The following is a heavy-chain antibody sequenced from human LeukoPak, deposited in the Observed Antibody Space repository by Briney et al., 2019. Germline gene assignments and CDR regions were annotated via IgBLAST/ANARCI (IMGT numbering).Heavy chain of an antibody. CDR2: IYHSGST. Sequence: SETLSLTCAVSGGSISSGGYSWSWIRQPPGKGLEWIGYIYHSGSTYYNPSLKSRVTISVDRSKNQFSLKLSSVTAADTAVDYCARVTSSGNNWFDPWGQGTLVTVSS. CDR1: GGSISSGGYS. D-gene: IGHD3-22*01. CDR3: ARVTSSGNNWFDP. V-gene: IGHV4-30-2*01. J-gene: IGHJ5*02.